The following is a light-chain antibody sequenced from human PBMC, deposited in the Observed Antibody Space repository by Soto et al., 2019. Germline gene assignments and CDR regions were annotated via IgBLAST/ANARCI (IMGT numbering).Light chain of an antibody. V-gene: IGKV1-39*01. Sequence: DIQMIQSPYSLSASVGDRITITCRASQSISSYLNWYQQKPGKAPKLLIYAASSLQSGVPSRFSGSGSGTDFTLSIISLQPEDFATYYWQQSYSTSITFGQGTRLEIK. CDR1: QSISSY. CDR2: AAS. J-gene: IGKJ5*01. CDR3: QQSYSTSIT.